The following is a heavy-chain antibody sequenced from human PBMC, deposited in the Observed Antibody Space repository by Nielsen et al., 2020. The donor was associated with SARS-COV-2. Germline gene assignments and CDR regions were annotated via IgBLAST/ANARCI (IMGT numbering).Heavy chain of an antibody. V-gene: IGHV3-30*03. CDR2: ISYDGSNK. CDR3: ARDRRIPGGFDAFDI. D-gene: IGHD3-16*01. J-gene: IGHJ3*02. Sequence: SLKISCAASGFTFSSYWMSWVRQAPGKGLEWVAVISYDGSNKYYADSVKGRFTISRDNSKNTLYLQMNSLRAEDTAVYYCARDRRIPGGFDAFDIWGQGTMVTVSS. CDR1: GFTFSSYW.